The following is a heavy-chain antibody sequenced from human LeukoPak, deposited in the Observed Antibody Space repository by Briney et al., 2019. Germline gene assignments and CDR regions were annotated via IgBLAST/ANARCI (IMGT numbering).Heavy chain of an antibody. CDR2: INPNSGGT. V-gene: IGHV1-2*02. Sequence: ASVKVSCKASGYAFTGYYMHWVRQAPGQGLEWMGWINPNSGGTNYAQKFQGRVTMTRDTPISTAYMELSRLRSDDTAVYYCARAARHSVLEADFDYWGQGTLVTVSS. CDR1: GYAFTGYY. J-gene: IGHJ4*02. CDR3: ARAARHSVLEADFDY. D-gene: IGHD2-8*02.